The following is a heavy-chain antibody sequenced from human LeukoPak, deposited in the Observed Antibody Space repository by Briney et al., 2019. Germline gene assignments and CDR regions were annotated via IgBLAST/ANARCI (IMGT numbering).Heavy chain of an antibody. Sequence: PSETLSLTCAVYGGSFSGYYWSWIRQPPGKGLEWIGEINHSGSTNYNPSLKSRVTISVDTSKNQFSLKLSSVTAADTAVCYCARGAVGATIDYWGQGTLVTVSS. V-gene: IGHV4-34*01. D-gene: IGHD1-26*01. CDR1: GGSFSGYY. J-gene: IGHJ4*02. CDR3: ARGAVGATIDY. CDR2: INHSGST.